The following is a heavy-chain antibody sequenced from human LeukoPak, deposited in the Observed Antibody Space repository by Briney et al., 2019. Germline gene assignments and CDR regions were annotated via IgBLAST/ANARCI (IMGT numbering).Heavy chain of an antibody. CDR3: ARDPRDYADYALFDY. D-gene: IGHD4-17*01. J-gene: IGHJ4*02. Sequence: PGGSLRLSCAASGFTFSSYAMTWVRQAPGKGLEWVAVIWYDGSKEYYADSVKGRFTISRDNSKNTLYLQMNSLRAEDTAVYFCARDPRDYADYALFDYWGQGTLVTVSS. CDR1: GFTFSSYA. V-gene: IGHV3-33*08. CDR2: IWYDGSKE.